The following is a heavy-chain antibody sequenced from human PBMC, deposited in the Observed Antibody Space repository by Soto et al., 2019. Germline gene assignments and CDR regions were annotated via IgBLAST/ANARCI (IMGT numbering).Heavy chain of an antibody. V-gene: IGHV3-74*01. CDR3: ARERGKAAAVHFDY. CDR2: VNSDGSST. CDR1: GFTFSSYW. D-gene: IGHD6-13*01. J-gene: IGHJ4*02. Sequence: EVQLVESGGGLVQPGGSLRLSCAASGFTFSSYWMHWVRQAPGKGLVWVSRVNSDGSSTSYADSVKGRFTISRDNAKNTLYLQMNSLRAEDTAVYYCARERGKAAAVHFDYWGQGTLVTVSS.